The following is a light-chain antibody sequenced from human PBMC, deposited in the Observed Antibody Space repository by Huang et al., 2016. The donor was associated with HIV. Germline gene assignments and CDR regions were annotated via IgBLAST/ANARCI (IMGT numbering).Light chain of an antibody. J-gene: IGKJ4*01. CDR3: QQSFSTPLT. Sequence: DIQMTQSPSSLSASVGDRVTITCRAGQSIITFLNWYQQRPGKAPKLLSYGTSNLQSGVPSRFSGSGSGTAFTLTINTLQPEDFATYYCQQSFSTPLTFGGGTKVAIK. CDR2: GTS. CDR1: QSIITF. V-gene: IGKV1-39*01.